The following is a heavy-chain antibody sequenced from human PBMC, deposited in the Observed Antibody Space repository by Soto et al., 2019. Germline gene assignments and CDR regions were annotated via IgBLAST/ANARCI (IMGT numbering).Heavy chain of an antibody. D-gene: IGHD2-2*01. V-gene: IGHV4-39*01. CDR2: IYYSGST. J-gene: IGHJ6*03. Sequence: SETLSLTCTVSGGSISSSSYYWGWIRQPPGKGLEWIGSIYYSGSTYYNPSLKSRVNISVDTSNNQFFLKLSSVTAADTAVYYCASIGQKYQLLKYYYYYYMDVWGKGTTVTVSS. CDR1: GGSISSSSYY. CDR3: ASIGQKYQLLKYYYYYYMDV.